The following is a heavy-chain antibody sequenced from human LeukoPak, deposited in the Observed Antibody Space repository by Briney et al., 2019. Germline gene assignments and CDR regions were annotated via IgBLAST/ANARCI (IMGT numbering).Heavy chain of an antibody. Sequence: PGGPLRLSCAASGFTFSSYGMNWVRQAPGKGLEWVSGISGSGGSTYNADSVKGRFTISRDNSKNTLYLQMNSLRVEDTAVYYCAKLAGGSCSGSSCPDFDSWGQGTLVTVSS. V-gene: IGHV3-23*01. D-gene: IGHD2-15*01. CDR2: ISGSGGST. CDR3: AKLAGGSCSGSSCPDFDS. J-gene: IGHJ4*02. CDR1: GFTFSSYG.